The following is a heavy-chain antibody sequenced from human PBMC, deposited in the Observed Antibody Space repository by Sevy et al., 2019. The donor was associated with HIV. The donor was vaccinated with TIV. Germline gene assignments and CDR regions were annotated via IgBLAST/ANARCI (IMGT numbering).Heavy chain of an antibody. Sequence: GGSLRLSCAASGFTFSSYAMTWVRQAPVKGLEWVSLISGSGGSTFYADSVKGRFTISRDNSKNTLYLQMNSLRADDTAVYYCAKDGGYRSPSLANWGQGTLVTVSS. D-gene: IGHD2-15*01. CDR3: AKDGGYRSPSLAN. J-gene: IGHJ4*02. V-gene: IGHV3-23*01. CDR2: ISGSGGST. CDR1: GFTFSSYA.